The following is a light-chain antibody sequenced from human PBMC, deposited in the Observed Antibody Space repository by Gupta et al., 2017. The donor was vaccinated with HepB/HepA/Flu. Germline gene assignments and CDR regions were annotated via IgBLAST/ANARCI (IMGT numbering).Light chain of an antibody. CDR2: RAF. CDR1: QGISSS. V-gene: IGKV1-39*01. CDR3: QQTYGTPYT. J-gene: IGKJ2*01. Sequence: DIQMTQSPSSLSASVGDRVTITCRASQGISSSLSWYQQKPGTAPKLLIYRAFSLQSGVPSRCSGSGSGTDFTLTITSLQPEDSATYFCQQTYGTPYTFGQGSQLEIK.